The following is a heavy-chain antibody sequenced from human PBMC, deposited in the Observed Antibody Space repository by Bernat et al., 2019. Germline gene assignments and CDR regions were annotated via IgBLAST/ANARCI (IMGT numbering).Heavy chain of an antibody. CDR2: ISSSSSYT. D-gene: IGHD3-10*01. Sequence: VQLLESGGGLVQPGGSLRLSCAASGFTFSDYYMSWIRQTPGKGLEWVSYISSSSSYTNYADSVKGRFTISRDNAKNSLYLQMNSLRAEDTAVYYCARVKVRVTLPGYFDYWGQGTLVIVSS. CDR3: ARVKVRVTLPGYFDY. J-gene: IGHJ4*02. V-gene: IGHV3-11*06. CDR1: GFTFSDYY.